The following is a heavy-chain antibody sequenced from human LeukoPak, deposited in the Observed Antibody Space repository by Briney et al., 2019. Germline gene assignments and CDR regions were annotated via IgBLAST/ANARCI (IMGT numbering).Heavy chain of an antibody. CDR2: IYYSGST. CDR3: AREVGANDAFDI. D-gene: IGHD1-26*01. J-gene: IGHJ3*02. CDR1: GGSISSYY. Sequence: SETLSLTCTVSGGSISSYYWSWIPQPPGKGLEWIGYIYYSGSTNYNPSLKSRVTISVDTSKNQFSLKLSSVTAADTAVYYCAREVGANDAFDIWGQGTMVTVSS. V-gene: IGHV4-59*01.